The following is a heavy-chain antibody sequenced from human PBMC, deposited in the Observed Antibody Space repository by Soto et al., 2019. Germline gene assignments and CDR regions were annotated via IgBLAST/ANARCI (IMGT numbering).Heavy chain of an antibody. CDR3: ARLATVPAAMTYYYYGMDV. J-gene: IGHJ6*02. Sequence: SLRLSCAASGFTFSSYSMNWVRQAPGKGLEWVSSISSSSSYIYYADSVKGRFTISRDNAKNSLYLQMNSLRTEDTAVYYCARLATVPAAMTYYYYGMDVWGQGTTVTVSS. CDR1: GFTFSSYS. V-gene: IGHV3-21*01. CDR2: ISSSSSYI. D-gene: IGHD2-2*01.